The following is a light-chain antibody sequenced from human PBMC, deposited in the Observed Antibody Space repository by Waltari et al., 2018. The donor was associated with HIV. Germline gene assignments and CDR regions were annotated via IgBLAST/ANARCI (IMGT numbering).Light chain of an antibody. CDR3: QQYDRLPIT. J-gene: IGKJ5*01. CDR2: DAS. CDR1: QDISNC. V-gene: IGKV1-33*01. Sequence: DIQMTQSPSSLSASVGDRVTITCQASQDISNCVNWYQQKAGKAPKLLIYDASSLKTGVPSRFSGRGSGTDFTFTITDLQPEDIAIYYCQQYDRLPITFGQGTRLEIK.